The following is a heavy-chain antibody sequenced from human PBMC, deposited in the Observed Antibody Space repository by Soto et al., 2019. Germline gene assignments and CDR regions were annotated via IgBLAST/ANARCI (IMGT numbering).Heavy chain of an antibody. CDR1: GGSISSYY. D-gene: IGHD6-13*01. CDR2: IYYSGST. J-gene: IGHJ4*02. V-gene: IGHV4-59*01. CDR3: ARVSSSWGILNYFDY. Sequence: KTSETLSLTCTVSGGSISSYYWSWIRQPPGKGLEWIGYIYYSGSTNYNPSLKSRVTISVDTSKNQFSLKLSSVTAADTAVYYCARVSSSWGILNYFDYWGQGTLVTVYS.